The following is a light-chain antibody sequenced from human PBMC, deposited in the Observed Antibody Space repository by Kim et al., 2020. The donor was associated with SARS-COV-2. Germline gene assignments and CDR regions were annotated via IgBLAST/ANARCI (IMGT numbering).Light chain of an antibody. Sequence: IQMTQSPSSLSASVGARVTITCRASQGISYHLAWYQQKPGKVPKLLIYAASTLQSGVPSRFSGGGSGTDFTLTISSLQPEDVATYYCQKYNSPPPLTFGGGTKLEIK. J-gene: IGKJ4*01. CDR3: QKYNSPPPLT. CDR1: QGISYH. CDR2: AAS. V-gene: IGKV1-27*01.